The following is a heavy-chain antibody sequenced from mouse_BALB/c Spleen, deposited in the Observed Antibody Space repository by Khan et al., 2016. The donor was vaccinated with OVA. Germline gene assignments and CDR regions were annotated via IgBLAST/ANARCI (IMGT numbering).Heavy chain of an antibody. Sequence: VQLQQSGPELMKPGASVKISCKASGYSFTSYYIHWIMQSHGKSLEWIGYIDSFSGGITYNQKFKGKATLTVDKSSSTAYIYFSNLTSEDSAVYYCTSHGYVAWFTYWGQGTLVTVSA. V-gene: IGHV1-31*01. CDR1: GYSFTSYY. CDR2: IDSFSGGI. D-gene: IGHD2-2*01. J-gene: IGHJ3*01. CDR3: TSHGYVAWFTY.